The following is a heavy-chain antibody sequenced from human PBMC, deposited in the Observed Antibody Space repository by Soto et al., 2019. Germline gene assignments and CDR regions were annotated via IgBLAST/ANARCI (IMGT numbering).Heavy chain of an antibody. D-gene: IGHD3-3*01. CDR3: ARDPPGGFWSGYYTSYYYGMDV. CDR1: GGSISSGDYY. V-gene: IGHV4-30-4*01. J-gene: IGHJ6*02. Sequence: SETLSLTCTVSGGSISSGDYYWSWIRQPPGKGLEWIGYIYYSGSTYYNPSLKSRVTISVDTSKNQFSLKLSSVTAADTAVYYCARDPPGGFWSGYYTSYYYGMDVWGQGTTVTVSS. CDR2: IYYSGST.